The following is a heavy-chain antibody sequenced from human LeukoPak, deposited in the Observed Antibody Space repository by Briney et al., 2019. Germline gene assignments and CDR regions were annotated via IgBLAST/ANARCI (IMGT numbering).Heavy chain of an antibody. J-gene: IGHJ4*02. CDR1: GYTFTSYY. CDR2: INPSGGST. CDR3: ARDHPSNYYDNVFDY. V-gene: IGHV1-46*01. Sequence: GASVKVSCKASGYTFTSYYVHWVRQAPGQGLEWMGIINPSGGSTSYAQKFQGRVTMTRDTSTSTVYMELSSLRPEDTAVYYCARDHPSNYYDNVFDYWGQGTLVTVSS. D-gene: IGHD3-22*01.